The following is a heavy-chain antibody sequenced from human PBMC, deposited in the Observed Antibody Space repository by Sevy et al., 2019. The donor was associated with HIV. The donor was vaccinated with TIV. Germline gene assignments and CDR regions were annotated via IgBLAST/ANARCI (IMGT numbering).Heavy chain of an antibody. CDR2: IKQDGSEK. CDR1: GFSFTWYW. Sequence: GGSLRLSCAASGFSFTWYWMSWVRQTPEKGLEWVANIKQDGSEKNYVDSVKGRFIISRDNAKNSLYLQMNSLRVEDTAVYYCASKGGSRPNVAFDTWGQGTMVTVSS. CDR3: ASKGGSRPNVAFDT. D-gene: IGHD3-10*01. V-gene: IGHV3-7*01. J-gene: IGHJ3*02.